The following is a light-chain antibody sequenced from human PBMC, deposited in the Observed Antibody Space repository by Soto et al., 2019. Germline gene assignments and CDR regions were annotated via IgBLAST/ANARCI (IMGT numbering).Light chain of an antibody. CDR1: SRDVGDYNS. J-gene: IGLJ1*01. V-gene: IGLV2-11*01. CDR3: CSYVGGYSYV. Sequence: QSVVTQPRSVSGAPGQSVTVSCIGTSRDVGDYNSVSWYQQHPGKAPKLMIYDVSKRPSGVPDRFSGSKSGNPASLTISGLQAEDEADYYCCSYVGGYSYVFGIGTKVTV. CDR2: DVS.